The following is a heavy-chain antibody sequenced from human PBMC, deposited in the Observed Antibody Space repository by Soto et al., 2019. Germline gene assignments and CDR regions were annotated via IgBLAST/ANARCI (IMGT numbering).Heavy chain of an antibody. V-gene: IGHV3-23*01. CDR3: AKKYYYGSGSYYQAFDY. Sequence: PGGSLRLSCAASGFTFSSYAMSWVRQAPGKGLEWVSAISGSGGSTYYADSVKGRFTISRDNSKNTLYLQMNSLRAEDTAVYYCAKKYYYGSGSYYQAFDYWGQGTLVTVSS. CDR2: ISGSGGST. D-gene: IGHD3-10*01. CDR1: GFTFSSYA. J-gene: IGHJ4*02.